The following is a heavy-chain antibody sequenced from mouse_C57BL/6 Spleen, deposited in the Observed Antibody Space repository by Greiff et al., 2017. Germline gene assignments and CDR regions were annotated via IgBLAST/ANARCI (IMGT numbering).Heavy chain of an antibody. J-gene: IGHJ1*03. CDR1: GYTFTDYN. CDR3: ARCHYYGSSFWYFDV. D-gene: IGHD1-1*01. Sequence: EVMLVESGPELVKPGASVKMSCKASGYTFTDYNMHWVKQSHGKSLEWIGYINPNNGGTSYNQKFKGKATLTVNKSSSTAYMELRSLTSEDSAVYYCARCHYYGSSFWYFDVWGTGTTVTVSS. V-gene: IGHV1-22*01. CDR2: INPNNGGT.